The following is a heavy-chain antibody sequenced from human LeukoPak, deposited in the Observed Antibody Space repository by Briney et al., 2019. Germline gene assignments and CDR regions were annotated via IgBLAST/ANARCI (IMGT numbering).Heavy chain of an antibody. CDR2: ISAYNGNT. Sequence: ASVKVSCKPSGYTFTGYYLHWVRQAPGQGLEWMGWISAYNGNTDYAQNLQGRVTMTTDTSTSTAYMELRSLRSDDTAVYYCARDLGYCTNGVCPGDYWGQGTLVTVSS. CDR1: GYTFTGYY. D-gene: IGHD2-8*01. V-gene: IGHV1-18*04. J-gene: IGHJ4*02. CDR3: ARDLGYCTNGVCPGDY.